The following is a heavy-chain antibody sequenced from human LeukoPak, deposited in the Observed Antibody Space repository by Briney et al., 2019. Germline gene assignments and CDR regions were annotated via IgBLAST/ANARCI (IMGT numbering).Heavy chain of an antibody. D-gene: IGHD2-21*02. CDR1: GGSFIPYY. J-gene: IGHJ4*02. V-gene: IGHV4-34*01. Sequence: SETLSLTCAVYGGSFIPYYWSWIRQTPGKGLEWIGEINHSGSTNYNPSLKSRVTISVDTSKNQFSLKLSSVTAADTAVYYCARGGFYCGGDCYVDYWGQGTLVTVSS. CDR2: INHSGST. CDR3: ARGGFYCGGDCYVDY.